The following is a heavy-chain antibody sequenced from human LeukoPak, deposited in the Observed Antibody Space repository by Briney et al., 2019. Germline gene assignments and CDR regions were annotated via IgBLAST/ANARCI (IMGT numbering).Heavy chain of an antibody. V-gene: IGHV3-48*03. CDR2: ISSSGSTI. CDR1: VFTFSSYE. Sequence: SGGSLRLSCAASVFTFSSYEMNWLRQAPGQGLEWVSYISSSGSTIYYADPVKGRFTIYRDNAKNSLYLQMKSLRAEDTAVYYCARDIVVVPAAIRVRAYYYYGMDVWGQGTAVTVSS. CDR3: ARDIVVVPAAIRVRAYYYYGMDV. D-gene: IGHD2-2*01. J-gene: IGHJ6*02.